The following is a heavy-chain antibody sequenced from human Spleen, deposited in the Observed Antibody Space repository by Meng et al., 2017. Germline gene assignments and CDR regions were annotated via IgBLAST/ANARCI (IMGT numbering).Heavy chain of an antibody. CDR2: INHSGST. CDR1: GGSFSGYY. D-gene: IGHD4-23*01. CDR3: VRHAGGTSKFGP. J-gene: IGHJ5*02. Sequence: QVQQRGAGLLKHSETLPLTCAVYGGSFSGYYCNLIRQPPGKGMGWIGEINHSGSTNYNPSLKSRLTISIDTSKNQFSLNLNSVTAADTAVYYCVRHAGGTSKFGPWGQGTLVTVSS. V-gene: IGHV4-34*01.